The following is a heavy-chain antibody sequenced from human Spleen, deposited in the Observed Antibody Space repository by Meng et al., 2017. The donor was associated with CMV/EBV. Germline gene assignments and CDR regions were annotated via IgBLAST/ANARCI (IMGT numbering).Heavy chain of an antibody. CDR2: ISSGSTSK. CDR3: AKDRLGGSDFFDY. V-gene: IGHV3-11*05. Sequence: GESLKISCAASGFTFSDYYMSWIRQAPGKGLEWISFISSGSTSKYYSDSVKGRFTISRDNSKNTLYVQMNSLRAEDTALYYCAKDRLGGSDFFDYWGQGTLVTVSS. J-gene: IGHJ4*02. CDR1: GFTFSDYY. D-gene: IGHD3-10*01.